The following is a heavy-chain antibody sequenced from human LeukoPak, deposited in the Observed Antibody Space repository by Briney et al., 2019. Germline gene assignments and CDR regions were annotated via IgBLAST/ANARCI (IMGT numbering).Heavy chain of an antibody. CDR1: GFTFSSYL. Sequence: GGSLRLSCEVSGFTFSSYLMNWVRQAPGKGLEWVANIKQDGSDKYYVESVKGRFPISRDNAKNSLYLQMNSLRAEDTAVYYCAIIPRAAAGPSARSPFHYWGQGSLVTVSS. D-gene: IGHD6-13*01. CDR2: IKQDGSDK. V-gene: IGHV3-7*01. CDR3: AIIPRAAAGPSARSPFHY. J-gene: IGHJ4*02.